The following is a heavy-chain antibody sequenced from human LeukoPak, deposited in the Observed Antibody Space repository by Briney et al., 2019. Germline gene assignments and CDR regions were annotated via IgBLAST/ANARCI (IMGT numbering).Heavy chain of an antibody. D-gene: IGHD2-15*01. V-gene: IGHV3-21*03. J-gene: IGHJ3*02. CDR2: INSSSTYI. Sequence: GGALRLSRVASRFTLNIYFIIGVRQASGKGLEWVSPINSSSTYIYFADSLKGRFTISRDNAQNSLNMQKNTPRAQNTPLYYSAGLLGYYCSHTLSAFDIWGQGTVVTVSS. CDR3: AGLLGYYCSHTLSAFDI. CDR1: RFTLNIYF.